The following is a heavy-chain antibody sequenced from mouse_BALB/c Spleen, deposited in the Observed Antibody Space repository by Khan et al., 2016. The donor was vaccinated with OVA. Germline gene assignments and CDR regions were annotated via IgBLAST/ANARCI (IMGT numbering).Heavy chain of an antibody. V-gene: IGHV1-18*01. J-gene: IGHJ4*01. CDR3: ARDAGRY. CDR1: GYTFPEYT. Sequence: SGPELVKPGASVKISCKTSGYTFPEYTVYWVKQSLGKSLDWIGVINPKNGGTAYNQKFKGKATLTVDKSSSTAYMEFRSLTSDDSAVYYCARDAGRYWGQGTSVTVAS. D-gene: IGHD3-3*01. CDR2: INPKNGGT.